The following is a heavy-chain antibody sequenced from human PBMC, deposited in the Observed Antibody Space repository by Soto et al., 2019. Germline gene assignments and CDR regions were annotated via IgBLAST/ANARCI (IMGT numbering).Heavy chain of an antibody. D-gene: IGHD5-18*01. Sequence: SETLSLTCAVYGGSFSGYYWSWIRQPPGKGLEWIGEINHSGSTNYNPSLKSRVTISEDTSKNQFSLKLSSVTAADTAVYYCAREGRQLSLDYWGQGTLVTVSS. V-gene: IGHV4-34*01. CDR1: GGSFSGYY. J-gene: IGHJ4*02. CDR3: AREGRQLSLDY. CDR2: INHSGST.